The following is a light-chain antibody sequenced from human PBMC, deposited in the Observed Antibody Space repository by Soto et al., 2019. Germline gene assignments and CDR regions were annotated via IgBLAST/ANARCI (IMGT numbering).Light chain of an antibody. J-gene: IGLJ1*01. Sequence: QAVVTQPPSVSGAPGQRVTISCTGSSSNIGAGYDVHWYQQLPGTAPKLLSYGNSNRPSGVPDRFSGYKSGTSASLAITGLQAEDEADYYCQSYDSSLSGYVFGTGTKLTVL. V-gene: IGLV1-40*01. CDR1: SSNIGAGYD. CDR3: QSYDSSLSGYV. CDR2: GNS.